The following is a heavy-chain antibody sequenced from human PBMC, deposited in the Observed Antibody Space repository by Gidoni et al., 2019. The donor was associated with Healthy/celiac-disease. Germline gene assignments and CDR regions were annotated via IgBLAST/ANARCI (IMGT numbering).Heavy chain of an antibody. D-gene: IGHD2-2*01. J-gene: IGHJ4*02. CDR2: ISYDGSNK. V-gene: IGHV3-30*18. CDR1: GFTFSSYG. Sequence: GFTFSSYGMHWVRQAPGKGLEWVAVISYDGSNKYYADSVKGRFTISRDNSKNTLYLQMNSLRAEDTAVYYCANKIRVVPAATILFDYWGQGTLVTVSS. CDR3: ANKIRVVPAATILFDY.